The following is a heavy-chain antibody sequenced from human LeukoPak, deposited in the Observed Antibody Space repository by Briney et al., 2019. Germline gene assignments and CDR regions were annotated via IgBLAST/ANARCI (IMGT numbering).Heavy chain of an antibody. J-gene: IGHJ4*02. CDR3: ARRGGSYYFGLVVPPSLFDY. CDR2: INHSGST. V-gene: IGHV4-34*01. Sequence: SETLSLTCAVYGGSFSGYYWRWIRQPPGKGLEWIVEINHSGSTNYNPSLKSRVTISVDTSKNQFSLKLSSVTAADTAVYYCARRGGSYYFGLVVPPSLFDYWGQGTLVTVSS. D-gene: IGHD1-26*01. CDR1: GGSFSGYY.